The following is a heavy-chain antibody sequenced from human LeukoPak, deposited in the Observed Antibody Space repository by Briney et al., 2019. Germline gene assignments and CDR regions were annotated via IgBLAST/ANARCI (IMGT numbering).Heavy chain of an antibody. CDR2: ITHDGRI. V-gene: IGHV4-34*01. D-gene: IGHD4-17*01. Sequence: SETPSLTCAVYGASFSGSYWSWVRQPPGKGLEWIGEITHDGRINYDPSLKSRVTISVDTSMNQFSLKLTSVTAADTAVYYCATIYGDYSDFDSWGQGTLVTVSS. J-gene: IGHJ4*02. CDR3: ATIYGDYSDFDS. CDR1: GASFSGSY.